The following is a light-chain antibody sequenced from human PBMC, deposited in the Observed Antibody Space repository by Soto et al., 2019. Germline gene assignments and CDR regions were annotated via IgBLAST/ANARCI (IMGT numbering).Light chain of an antibody. J-gene: IGLJ2*01. Sequence: QSALTQPASVSGSPGQSITISCTGTSRDVGGYNYVSWYQQHPGKAPKLMIYDVSNRPSGVSNRFSGSKSGNSASLTISGLQAEDDADYYCTSYTGSSTLVFGGGTKLTVL. CDR2: DVS. V-gene: IGLV2-14*01. CDR1: SRDVGGYNY. CDR3: TSYTGSSTLV.